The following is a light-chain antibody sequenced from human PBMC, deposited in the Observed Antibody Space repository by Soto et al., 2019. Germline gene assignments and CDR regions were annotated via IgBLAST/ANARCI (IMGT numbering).Light chain of an antibody. CDR3: SSYRRSSTGL. CDR1: SSDVGGYNY. CDR2: EVS. Sequence: QSALTQPAAVSGPPGQSITISCTGTSSDVGGYNYVSWYQQHPGKAPKLMIYEVSNLPSGVSNRFSGSKSGNTASLTISGIQAEDEADYYCSSYRRSSTGLFGGGTQRTV. V-gene: IGLV2-14*01. J-gene: IGLJ2*01.